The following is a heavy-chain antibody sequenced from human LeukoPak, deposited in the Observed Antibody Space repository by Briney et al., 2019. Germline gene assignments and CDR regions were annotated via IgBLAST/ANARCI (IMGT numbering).Heavy chain of an antibody. Sequence: PSETLSLTCTVSGGSISSSSYYWGWIRQPPGKGLEWIGSIYYSGSTYYNPSLKSRVTISVDTSKNQFSLKLSSVTAADTAVYYCARGGSGWGARDAFDIWGQGTMVTVSS. V-gene: IGHV4-39*01. J-gene: IGHJ3*02. D-gene: IGHD3-16*01. CDR3: ARGGSGWGARDAFDI. CDR2: IYYSGST. CDR1: GGSISSSSYY.